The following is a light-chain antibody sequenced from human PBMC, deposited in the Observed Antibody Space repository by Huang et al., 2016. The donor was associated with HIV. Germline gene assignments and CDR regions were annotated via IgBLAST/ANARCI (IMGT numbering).Light chain of an antibody. Sequence: EIVMTQSPATLSVSPGERATLSCRASQSVSSILAWYQRKPGQAPRLLIYGASTRATGIPAGFSGSGSGTEFTLTISSLQSEDFAIYYCQQYNNWPFTFGPGTKVDIK. CDR3: QQYNNWPFT. V-gene: IGKV3-15*01. J-gene: IGKJ3*01. CDR1: QSVSSI. CDR2: GAS.